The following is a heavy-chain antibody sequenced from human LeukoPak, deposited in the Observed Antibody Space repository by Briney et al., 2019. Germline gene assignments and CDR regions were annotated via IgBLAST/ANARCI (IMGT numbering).Heavy chain of an antibody. Sequence: GGSLRLSCTGSGFTFGDYAMSWVRQAPGKGLEWVGFIRSKGYGGTTEYAASVKGRFTISRDDFKSVAYLQMNSLITEDTAVHYCTRDVRHSYGPPSDYWGQGTLVTVSS. V-gene: IGHV3-49*04. D-gene: IGHD5-18*01. CDR1: GFTFGDYA. CDR2: IRSKGYGGTT. CDR3: TRDVRHSYGPPSDY. J-gene: IGHJ4*02.